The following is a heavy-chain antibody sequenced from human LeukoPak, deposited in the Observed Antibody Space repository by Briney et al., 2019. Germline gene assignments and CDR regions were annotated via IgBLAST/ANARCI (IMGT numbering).Heavy chain of an antibody. Sequence: PSQTLSLTCTVSGGSISSGDYYWSWIRQPPGKGLEWIGYIYYSGSTYYNPSLESRVTISVDTSKNQFSLKLSSVTAADTAVYYCARDTMGTTTFDYWGQGTLVTVSS. CDR2: IYYSGST. V-gene: IGHV4-30-4*01. D-gene: IGHD3-10*01. CDR1: GGSISSGDYY. CDR3: ARDTMGTTTFDY. J-gene: IGHJ4*02.